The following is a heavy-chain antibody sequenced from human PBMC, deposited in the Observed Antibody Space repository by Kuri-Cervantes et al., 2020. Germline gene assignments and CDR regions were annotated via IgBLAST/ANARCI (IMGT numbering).Heavy chain of an antibody. CDR2: ISAYNGNT. CDR1: GYTFTSYG. Sequence: ASVKVSCKASGYTFTSYGISWARQAPGQGLEWMGWISAYNGNTNYAQKLQGRVTMTTDTSTSTAYMELRSLRSDDTAVYYCAKLNCSSTSCSFFDYWGQGTLVTVSS. J-gene: IGHJ4*02. CDR3: AKLNCSSTSCSFFDY. V-gene: IGHV1-18*01. D-gene: IGHD2-2*01.